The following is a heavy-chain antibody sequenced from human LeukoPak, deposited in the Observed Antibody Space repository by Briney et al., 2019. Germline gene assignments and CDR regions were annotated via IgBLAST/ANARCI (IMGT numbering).Heavy chain of an antibody. D-gene: IGHD2-15*01. Sequence: EASVKVSCKASGYTFTGYYMHWVRQAPGQGLEWMGWINPNSGGTNYAQKFQGRVTMTRDTSTSTAYMELSRLRSDDTAVYYCARVRRYCSGGSCYSAYYFDYWGQGTLVTVSS. J-gene: IGHJ4*02. V-gene: IGHV1-2*02. CDR2: INPNSGGT. CDR3: ARVRRYCSGGSCYSAYYFDY. CDR1: GYTFTGYY.